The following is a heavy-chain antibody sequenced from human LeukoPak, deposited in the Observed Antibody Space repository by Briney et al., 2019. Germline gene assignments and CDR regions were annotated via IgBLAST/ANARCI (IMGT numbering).Heavy chain of an antibody. CDR3: AKDDGEMVRPFDY. CDR1: GFTFSSYA. D-gene: IGHD2-8*01. V-gene: IGHV3-23*01. Sequence: PGGSLRLSCAASGFTFSSYAMSWVRQAPGKGLEWVSAISGSGGSTYYADSVKGRFTIPRDNSKNTLYLQMNSLRAEDTAVYYCAKDDGEMVRPFDYWGQGTLVTVSS. CDR2: ISGSGGST. J-gene: IGHJ4*02.